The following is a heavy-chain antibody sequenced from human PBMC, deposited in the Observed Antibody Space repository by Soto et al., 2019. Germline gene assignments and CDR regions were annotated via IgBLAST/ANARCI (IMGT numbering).Heavy chain of an antibody. CDR1: GFTFSDYY. J-gene: IGHJ4*02. CDR2: SSNSGTFS. D-gene: IGHD1-1*01. CDR3: ARSGDNYNRLDY. Sequence: GGSLRLSCEGSGFTFSDYYISWIRQAPGRGLEWISYSSNSGTFSRYADSVKGRFSISRDNTKNLLYLQMNSLRAEDTAVYYCARSGDNYNRLDYWGQGTPVTVSS. V-gene: IGHV3-11*06.